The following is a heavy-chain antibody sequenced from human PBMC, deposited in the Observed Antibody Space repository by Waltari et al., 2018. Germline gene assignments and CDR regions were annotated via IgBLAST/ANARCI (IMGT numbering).Heavy chain of an antibody. CDR1: GFTFTSSA. CDR2: IVVGSGNT. Sequence: QMQLVQSGPEVKKPGTSVKFSCKASGFTFTSSAMQWVRQARGQRLEWIGWIVVGSGNTNYAQKFQERVTITRDMSTSTAYMELSSLRSEDTAVYYCAADRGSIAAACKDWYFDLWGRGTLVTVSS. V-gene: IGHV1-58*02. D-gene: IGHD6-13*01. CDR3: AADRGSIAAACKDWYFDL. J-gene: IGHJ2*01.